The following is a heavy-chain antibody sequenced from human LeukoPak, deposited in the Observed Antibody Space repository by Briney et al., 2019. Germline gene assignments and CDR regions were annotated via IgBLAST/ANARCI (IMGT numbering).Heavy chain of an antibody. D-gene: IGHD3-22*01. Sequence: PSETLSLTCTVSGGSISSSSYYWGWIRQPPGKGLEWIGSIYYSGSTYYNPSLKSRVTISVDTSKNQFSLKLSSVTAADTAVYYCARVKGSFGRFPYYDSSGYYYFDYWGQGTLVTVSS. CDR1: GGSISSSSYY. CDR3: ARVKGSFGRFPYYDSSGYYYFDY. J-gene: IGHJ4*02. CDR2: IYYSGST. V-gene: IGHV4-39*07.